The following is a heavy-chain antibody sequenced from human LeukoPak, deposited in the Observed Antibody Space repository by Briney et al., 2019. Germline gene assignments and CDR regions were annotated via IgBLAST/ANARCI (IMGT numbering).Heavy chain of an antibody. V-gene: IGHV1-24*01. CDR3: ATGDYGGIYFDS. J-gene: IGHJ4*02. D-gene: IGHD4-23*01. Sequence: ASVKVSCRVSGYSLTELTIHWVRQRPGEGLEWMGGFDRENGKTLYSQDFEGRVTMTEDASLATAYLHLSSLRSDDTAVYYCATGDYGGIYFDSWGQGTLLIVSS. CDR1: GYSLTELT. CDR2: FDRENGKT.